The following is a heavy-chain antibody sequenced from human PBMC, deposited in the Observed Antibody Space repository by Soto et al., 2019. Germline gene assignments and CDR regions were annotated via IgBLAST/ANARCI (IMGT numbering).Heavy chain of an antibody. Sequence: EVQLVESGGGLVQPGGSLRLSCAASGFTVSSNYMSWVRQAPGKGLEWVSVIYSGGSTYYADSVKGRFTISRDNSNNTLYLQINSLRAEDTAVSYCASHLVSGYWGQGTLVSVSS. V-gene: IGHV3-66*04. CDR3: ASHLVSGY. D-gene: IGHD2-2*01. J-gene: IGHJ4*02. CDR1: GFTVSSNY. CDR2: IYSGGST.